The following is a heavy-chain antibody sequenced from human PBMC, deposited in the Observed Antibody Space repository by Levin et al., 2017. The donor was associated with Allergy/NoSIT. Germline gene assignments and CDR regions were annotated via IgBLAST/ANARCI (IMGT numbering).Heavy chain of an antibody. Sequence: LSLTCAASGFPFSTYGMHWVRQAPGKGLEWVAVISKDGSRKFYPDSVEGRFTISRDNSKNTLYMQMNSLRAEDTAVYYCAKERGVIAGDQAIDYWGQGTPVTVSS. CDR1: GFPFSTYG. CDR2: ISKDGSRK. J-gene: IGHJ4*02. D-gene: IGHD4-17*01. CDR3: AKERGVIAGDQAIDY. V-gene: IGHV3-30*18.